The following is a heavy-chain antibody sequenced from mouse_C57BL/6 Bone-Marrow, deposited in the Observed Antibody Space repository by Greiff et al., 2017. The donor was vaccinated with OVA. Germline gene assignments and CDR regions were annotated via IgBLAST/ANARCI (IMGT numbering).Heavy chain of an antibody. CDR3: ARERITTGFDY. CDR2: IYPSDSET. CDR1: GYTFTSYW. J-gene: IGHJ2*01. V-gene: IGHV1-61*01. D-gene: IGHD1-1*01. Sequence: VQLQQPGAELVRPGSSVKLSCKASGYTFTSYWMDWVKQRPGQGLEWIGNIYPSDSETHYNQKFKDKATLTVDKSSSTAYMQRSSLTSEDSAVYYCARERITTGFDYWGQGTTLTVSS.